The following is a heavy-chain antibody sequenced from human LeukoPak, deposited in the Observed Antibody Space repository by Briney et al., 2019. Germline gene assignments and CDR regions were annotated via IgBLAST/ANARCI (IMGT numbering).Heavy chain of an antibody. Sequence: SVKVSCKASGGTFSSYAISWVRQAPGQGLEWMGRIIPIFGTANYAQKFQGRVTITTDESTSTAYMELSSLRSEDTAVYYCARDRLTIFGVVIGLDYWGQGTLVTVPS. CDR2: IIPIFGTA. V-gene: IGHV1-69*05. CDR3: ARDRLTIFGVVIGLDY. J-gene: IGHJ4*02. D-gene: IGHD3-3*01. CDR1: GGTFSSYA.